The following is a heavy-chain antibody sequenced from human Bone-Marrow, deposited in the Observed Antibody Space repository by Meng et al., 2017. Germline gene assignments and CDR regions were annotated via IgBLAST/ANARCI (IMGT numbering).Heavy chain of an antibody. D-gene: IGHD3-22*01. CDR2: IRSKAYGGTT. V-gene: IGHV3-71*01. Sequence: GESLKISCAASGFTFSSYSMNWVRQAPGKGLEWVGFIRSKAYGGTTEYAASVKGRFTISRDNSKNTLYLQMDSLRAEDTAVYYCARVWILYEYDSSGYYKIPNWYFDLWGHGTLVTVSS. CDR1: GFTFSSYS. CDR3: ARVWILYEYDSSGYYKIPNWYFDL. J-gene: IGHJ2*01.